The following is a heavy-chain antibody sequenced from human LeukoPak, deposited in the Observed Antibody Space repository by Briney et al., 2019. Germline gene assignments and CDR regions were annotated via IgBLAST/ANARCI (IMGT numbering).Heavy chain of an antibody. CDR3: AKVPVWQQLVDY. V-gene: IGHV3-23*01. CDR1: GFTFSSYS. J-gene: IGHJ4*02. CDR2: ITVTGDT. D-gene: IGHD6-13*01. Sequence: PGGSLRLSCAASGFTFSSYSMSWVRQAPGKGLEWVSCITVTGDTYYADSLKGRFTISRDNSRNTLYLQMNSLRADDTAVYYCAKVPVWQQLVDYWGQGTLVTVSS.